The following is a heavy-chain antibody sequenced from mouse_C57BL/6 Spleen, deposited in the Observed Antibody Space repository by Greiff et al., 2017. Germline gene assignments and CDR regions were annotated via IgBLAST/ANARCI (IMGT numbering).Heavy chain of an antibody. D-gene: IGHD2-4*01. CDR3: ATPIYYDYYLDY. CDR1: GYSFTGYF. V-gene: IGHV1-20*01. CDR2: INPYNGDT. J-gene: IGHJ2*01. Sequence: VTLKESGPELVKPGDSVKISCKASGYSFTGYFMNWVMQSHGKSLEWIGRINPYNGDTYYNQKFKGKATLTVDKSSSTAHMELRSLTSEDSAFYYSATPIYYDYYLDYWGQGTTLTVSS.